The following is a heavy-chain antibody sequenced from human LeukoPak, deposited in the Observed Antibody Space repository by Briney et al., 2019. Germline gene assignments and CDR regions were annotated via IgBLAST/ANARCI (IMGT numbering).Heavy chain of an antibody. J-gene: IGHJ5*02. CDR2: IYTSGST. CDR1: GGSISSYY. Sequence: PSETLSLTCTVSGGSISSYYWSWIRQPAGKGLEWIGRIYTSGSTNYNPSLKSRVTMSVDTSKNQFSLKLSSVTAADTAVYYCARGRIGELLWLRFWFDPWGQGTLVTVSS. CDR3: ARGRIGELLWLRFWFDP. D-gene: IGHD3-10*01. V-gene: IGHV4-4*07.